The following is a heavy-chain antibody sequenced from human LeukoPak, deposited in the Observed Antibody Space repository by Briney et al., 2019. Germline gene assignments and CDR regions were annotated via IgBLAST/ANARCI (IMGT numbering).Heavy chain of an antibody. CDR3: ARRDYFYYYMDV. V-gene: IGHV5-51*01. Sequence: GESLKISCKGSGYSFPNFWIGWVRQMPGKGLEWMGVIYPGDSDTRYSPSFQGQVTISADNSINTAYLQWSSLKASDTAMYYCARRDYFYYYMDVWGKGTTVTVSS. CDR2: IYPGDSDT. CDR1: GYSFPNFW. J-gene: IGHJ6*03.